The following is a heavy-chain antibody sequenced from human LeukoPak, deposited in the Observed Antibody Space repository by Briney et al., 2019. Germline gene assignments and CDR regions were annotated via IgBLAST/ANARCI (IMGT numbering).Heavy chain of an antibody. CDR3: ARDNTVVGSGSYFY. Sequence: GASVKVSCTVSGYTLTELSMHWVRQAPGQGLEWMGRIIPILGIANYAQKFQGRVTITADKSTSTAYMELSSLRSEDTAVYYCARDNTVVGSGSYFYWGQGTLVTVSS. CDR1: GYTLTELS. CDR2: IIPILGIA. V-gene: IGHV1-69*04. J-gene: IGHJ4*02. D-gene: IGHD3-10*01.